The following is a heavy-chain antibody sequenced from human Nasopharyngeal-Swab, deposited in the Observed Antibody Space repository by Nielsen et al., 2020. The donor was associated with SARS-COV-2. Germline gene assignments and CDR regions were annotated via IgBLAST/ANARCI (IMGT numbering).Heavy chain of an antibody. V-gene: IGHV4-4*02. CDR3: ARRGLVGVTISFDY. Sequence: WIRQPPGKGLEWIGEIYNTGSTNYNPSLRSRVTMSVDKSKNRFSLKLSSVTAADTAVYYCARRGLVGVTISFDYWGQGTLVTVSS. CDR2: IYNTGST. J-gene: IGHJ4*02. D-gene: IGHD1-26*01.